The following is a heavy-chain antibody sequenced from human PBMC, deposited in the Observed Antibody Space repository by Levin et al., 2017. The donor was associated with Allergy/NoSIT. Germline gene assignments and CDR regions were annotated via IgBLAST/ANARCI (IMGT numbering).Heavy chain of an antibody. CDR3: ARQCYDILTGYYNFDY. D-gene: IGHD3-9*01. CDR2: IYNSGST. CDR1: GGSISSSISY. J-gene: IGHJ4*02. V-gene: IGHV4-39*01. Sequence: SETLSLTCTVSGGSISSSISYWGWIRQAPGKGLEWIGSIYNSGSTYYNPSLKSRVTTSVDTSKNQFSLKPTSVTAADTAVYYCARQCYDILTGYYNFDYWGQGTLVTVSS.